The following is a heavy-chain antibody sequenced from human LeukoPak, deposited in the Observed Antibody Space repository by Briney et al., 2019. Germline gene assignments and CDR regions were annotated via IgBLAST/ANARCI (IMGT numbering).Heavy chain of an antibody. D-gene: IGHD6-19*01. J-gene: IGHJ4*02. CDR1: GYTFTGYY. CDR2: ISPNSGGT. CDR3: ARASSGWLGYYFDY. Sequence: GASVKVSCKASGYTFTGYYMHWVRQAPGQGLEWMGRISPNSGGTNYAQKFQGRVTITRDTSISTAYMELSRLRSDDTAVYYCARASSGWLGYYFDYWGQGTLVTVSS. V-gene: IGHV1-2*06.